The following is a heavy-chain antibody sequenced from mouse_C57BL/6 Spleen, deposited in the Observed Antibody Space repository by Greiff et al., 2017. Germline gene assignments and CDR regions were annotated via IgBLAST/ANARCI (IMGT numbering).Heavy chain of an antibody. D-gene: IGHD1-1*01. CDR2: INPSTGGT. CDR3: ARDYCGSNNFDV. V-gene: IGHV1-42*01. Sequence: VQLQQSGPELVKPGASVKISCKASGYSFTGYYMNWVKQSPEKSLEWIGEINPSTGGTNYNQKFKAKATLTVDKSSSTAYMQLKSLTSEDSAVYYCARDYCGSNNFDVWGTGTTVTVSS. CDR1: GYSFTGYY. J-gene: IGHJ1*03.